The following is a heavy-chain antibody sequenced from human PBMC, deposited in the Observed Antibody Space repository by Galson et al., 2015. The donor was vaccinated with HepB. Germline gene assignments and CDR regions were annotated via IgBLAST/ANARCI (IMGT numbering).Heavy chain of an antibody. D-gene: IGHD6-19*01. Sequence: CAISGDSVSSNSAAWTWIRQSPSRGLEWLGRTYYRSRWFNDYAVSLTSRITLIADTSKNQFSLQLKSVTPEDTAVYYCARESISGWNYFDFWGQGTLVTVSS. CDR1: GDSVSSNSAA. CDR3: ARESISGWNYFDF. J-gene: IGHJ4*02. V-gene: IGHV6-1*01. CDR2: TYYRSRWFN.